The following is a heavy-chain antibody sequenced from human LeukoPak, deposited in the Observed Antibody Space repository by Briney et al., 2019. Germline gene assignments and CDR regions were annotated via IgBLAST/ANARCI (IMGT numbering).Heavy chain of an antibody. D-gene: IGHD4-17*01. CDR1: GFIFSRYD. Sequence: GTSLRLSCVASGFIFSRYDMHWVRQAPGKGLEWVALIWHDGSKTHYADSVKGRFTISRDDSKSTLYVQMNSLRVEDTAVYYCARDTATVTSHFDYWGQGALVTVSS. V-gene: IGHV3-33*01. CDR2: IWHDGSKT. J-gene: IGHJ4*02. CDR3: ARDTATVTSHFDY.